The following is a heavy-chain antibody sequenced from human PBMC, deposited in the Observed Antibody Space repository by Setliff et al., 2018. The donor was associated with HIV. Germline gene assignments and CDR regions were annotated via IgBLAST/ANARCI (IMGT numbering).Heavy chain of an antibody. D-gene: IGHD4-17*01. CDR2: INYKGST. CDR1: GGSFSGYY. V-gene: IGHV4-34*01. Sequence: SETLSLTCAVYGGSFSGYYWTWIRQSPGKGLEWIGEINYKGSTTYNPSLESRVTISIDTSNHQFSLKLSSVTPADTAVYFCARGTAPRRGTNYGGNYPLDYWGQGTLVTVSS. J-gene: IGHJ4*02. CDR3: ARGTAPRRGTNYGGNYPLDY.